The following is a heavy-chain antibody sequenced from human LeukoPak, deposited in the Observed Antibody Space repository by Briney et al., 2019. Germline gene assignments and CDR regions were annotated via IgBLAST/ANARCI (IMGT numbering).Heavy chain of an antibody. D-gene: IGHD5-12*01. CDR2: IIPILGIA. CDR1: GGTFSSYA. Sequence: GASVKVSCKASGGTFSSYAISWVRQAPGQGLEWMGRIIPILGIANYAQKFQGRVTITADKSTSTAYMELSSLRSEDTAAYYCARDGGGYSGYDSFDYWGQGTLVTVSS. V-gene: IGHV1-69*04. CDR3: ARDGGGYSGYDSFDY. J-gene: IGHJ4*02.